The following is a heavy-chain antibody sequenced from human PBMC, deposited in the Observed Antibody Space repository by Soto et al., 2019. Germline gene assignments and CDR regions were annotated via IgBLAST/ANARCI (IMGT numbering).Heavy chain of an antibody. D-gene: IGHD2-15*01. J-gene: IGHJ4*02. CDR1: GDSISSGPFY. Sequence: PSETLSLTCTVPGDSISSGPFYWGWIRHPPVKALDCIGNINYNESTFYSPSLKSRVTISVDKSKNQFSLTLTSVTAADTALYYCARHVSYCTRGSCYPHFDYWGQGALLTVSS. V-gene: IGHV4-39*01. CDR3: ARHVSYCTRGSCYPHFDY. CDR2: INYNEST.